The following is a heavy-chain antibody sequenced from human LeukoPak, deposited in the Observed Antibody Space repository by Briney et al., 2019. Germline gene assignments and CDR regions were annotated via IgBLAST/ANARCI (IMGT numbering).Heavy chain of an antibody. CDR2: INPFNGDT. Sequence: GASVKVSCKASGYIFTTHGISWLRRAPGQGLEWMGWINPFNGDTKYPQKFQGRVTMTTDTSTSTAYMEIRSLRFDDTAVYYCTREDCNAGTCYFPVDWGQGTLVTVSS. CDR3: TREDCNAGTCYFPVD. V-gene: IGHV1-18*01. CDR1: GYIFTTHG. D-gene: IGHD2-15*01. J-gene: IGHJ4*02.